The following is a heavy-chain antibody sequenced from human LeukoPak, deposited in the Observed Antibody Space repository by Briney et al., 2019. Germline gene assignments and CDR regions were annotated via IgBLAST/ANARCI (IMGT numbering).Heavy chain of an antibody. CDR2: ISGSGGST. V-gene: IGHV3-23*01. J-gene: IGHJ4*02. D-gene: IGHD3-10*01. CDR1: GFTFSSYA. CDR3: AKEAYYYGSGSYYHPLDY. Sequence: PGGSLRLSCAASGFTFSSYAMSWVRQAPGKGLEWVSAISGSGGSTYYADSVKGRFTISRDNSKSTLYLQMNSLRAEDTAVYYCAKEAYYYGSGSYYHPLDYWGQGTLVTVSS.